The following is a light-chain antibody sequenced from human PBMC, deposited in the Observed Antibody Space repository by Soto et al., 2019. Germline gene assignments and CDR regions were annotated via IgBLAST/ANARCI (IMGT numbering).Light chain of an antibody. CDR3: QQYNSWTPIT. V-gene: IGKV3-15*01. CDR1: QSVAYT. CDR2: DAS. Sequence: RARQSGVSIQSVAYTYLAWFQQKPGQAPRLLIYDASTRAAGIPDRFSGGGSGTEFTPTISSLQSEDFVVYDCQQYNSWTPITIGQGTKLEIK. J-gene: IGKJ5*01.